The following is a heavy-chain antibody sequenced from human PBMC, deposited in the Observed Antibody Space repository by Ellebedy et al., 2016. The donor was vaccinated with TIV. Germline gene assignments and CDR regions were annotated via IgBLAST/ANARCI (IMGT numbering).Heavy chain of an antibody. CDR2: TYHSGTT. V-gene: IGHV4-39*01. Sequence: SETLSLTXTVSDGSISSSSYYWGWIRQPPGKGLEWIGSTYHSGTTYYNPSLKSRVTLSVDTSKKQSSLNLSSVTAADTAVYYCARHGHPDYGDYRGFDYWGQGTLVTVSS. CDR1: DGSISSSSYY. J-gene: IGHJ4*02. D-gene: IGHD4-17*01. CDR3: ARHGHPDYGDYRGFDY.